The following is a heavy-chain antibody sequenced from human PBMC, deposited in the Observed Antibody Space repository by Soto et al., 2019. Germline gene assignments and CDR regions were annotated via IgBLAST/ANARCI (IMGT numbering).Heavy chain of an antibody. CDR1: GGSISSSNW. CDR3: ARVMDTAMVSGYYGMDV. V-gene: IGHV4-4*02. J-gene: IGHJ6*02. CDR2: IYHSGNT. D-gene: IGHD5-18*01. Sequence: SETLSLTCAVSGGSISSSNWWSWVRQPPGKGLEWIGEIYHSGNTNYNPSLKSRVTISVDKSKNQFSLKLSSVTAADTAVYYCARVMDTAMVSGYYGMDVWGQGTTVTVSS.